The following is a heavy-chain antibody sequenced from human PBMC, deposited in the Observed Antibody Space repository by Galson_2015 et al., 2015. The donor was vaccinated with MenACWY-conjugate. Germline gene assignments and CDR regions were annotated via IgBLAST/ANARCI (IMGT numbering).Heavy chain of an antibody. J-gene: IGHJ4*02. CDR2: ISGVSSYI. Sequence: SLRLSCAASGFTFSNHYMTWVRQAPGKGLEWVSSISGVSSYIYYADSVKGRFTISRDNAKNSLYMQMNSLRAEDTAVYYCARGGSHTPDYWGQGTLVTVSS. CDR1: GFTFSNHY. V-gene: IGHV3-21*01. D-gene: IGHD1-26*01. CDR3: ARGGSHTPDY.